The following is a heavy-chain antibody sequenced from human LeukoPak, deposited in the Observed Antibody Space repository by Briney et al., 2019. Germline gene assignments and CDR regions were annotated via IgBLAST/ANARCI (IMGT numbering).Heavy chain of an antibody. J-gene: IGHJ3*02. CDR2: IYYTGSS. V-gene: IGHV4-39*01. Sequence: SETLSLTCTVSGGSINSANYYWGWIRQPPGKGLDFIGNIYYTGSSYYNPSLNSRDTISVDTSKNQFSLKLRSVTAADTAVYYCARRGMAAAVYAFDIWGQGTMVTVSS. D-gene: IGHD6-13*01. CDR3: ARRGMAAAVYAFDI. CDR1: GGSINSANYY.